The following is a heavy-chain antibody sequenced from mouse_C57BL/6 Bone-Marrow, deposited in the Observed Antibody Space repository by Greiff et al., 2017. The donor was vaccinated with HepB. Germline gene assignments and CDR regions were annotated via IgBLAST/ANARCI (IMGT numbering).Heavy chain of an antibody. CDR3: AREGLGRDY. J-gene: IGHJ2*01. V-gene: IGHV3-6*01. Sequence: ESGPGLVKPSQSLSLTCSVTGYSITSGYYWNWIRQFPGNKLEWMGYISYDGSNNYNPSLKNRISITRDTSKNQFFLKLNSVTTEDTATYYCAREGLGRDYWGQGTTLTVSS. CDR2: ISYDGSN. D-gene: IGHD3-3*01. CDR1: GYSITSGYY.